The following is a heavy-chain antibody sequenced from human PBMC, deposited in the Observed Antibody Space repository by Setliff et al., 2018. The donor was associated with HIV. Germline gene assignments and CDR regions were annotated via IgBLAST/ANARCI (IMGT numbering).Heavy chain of an antibody. V-gene: IGHV3-23*01. CDR2: IDPSGSRI. J-gene: IGHJ4*02. CDR1: EFTLSGYS. Sequence: GSLRLSCAASEFTLSGYSMSWVRQVPGKGLEWVSAIDPSGSRIFYSDSVKGRFTISSDNSKNTLYLQMNSLTAEDTAVYYCAKVDNGHCTSASCRDCDYWGQGTRVTVSS. D-gene: IGHD2-2*03. CDR3: AKVDNGHCTSASCRDCDY.